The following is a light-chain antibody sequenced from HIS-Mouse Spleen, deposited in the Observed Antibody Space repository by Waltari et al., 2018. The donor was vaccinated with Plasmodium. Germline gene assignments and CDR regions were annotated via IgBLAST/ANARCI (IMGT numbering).Light chain of an antibody. J-gene: IGKJ3*01. CDR1: QRVSSN. CDR2: GAT. Sequence: DIVMTQSPATLSVSPGERATLSCRASQRVSSNLAGYQQKPGQAPRPLIYGATTRATGNPAWCSGGRSGTEFTLTISSLQSDDSAVYYRQQYSNWSCTVGPRTRVGIK. CDR3: QQYSNWSCT. V-gene: IGKV3-15*01.